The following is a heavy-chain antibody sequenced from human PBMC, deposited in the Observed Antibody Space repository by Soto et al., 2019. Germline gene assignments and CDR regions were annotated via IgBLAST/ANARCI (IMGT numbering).Heavy chain of an antibody. J-gene: IGHJ3*02. V-gene: IGHV4-30-2*01. CDR2: IYQSGST. CDR1: GGSLSSSAYS. Sequence: SETLSLTCAVSGGSLSSSAYSWGWIRQPPGKGLEWIGFIYQSGSTYYNPSLKSRVTMSLDRPKNQFSLKLSSVTAADTAVYYCARELLFYDSDGFSWDDAFDIWGQGTMVTVSS. CDR3: ARELLFYDSDGFSWDDAFDI. D-gene: IGHD3-22*01.